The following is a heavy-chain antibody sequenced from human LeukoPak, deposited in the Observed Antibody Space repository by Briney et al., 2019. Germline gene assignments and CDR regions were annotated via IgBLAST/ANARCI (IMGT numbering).Heavy chain of an antibody. CDR1: GFTFRSYG. CDR2: TSYDGSDK. Sequence: GGSLRLSCVASGFTFRSYGMHWVRQAPGKGLEWVTFTSYDGSDKYYADSVKGRFTISRDNFKDTLYLQMNSLRLQDTAVYYCAKVRYDYYGMDVWGQGTTVTVSS. CDR3: AKVRYDYYGMDV. D-gene: IGHD3-9*01. V-gene: IGHV3-30*18. J-gene: IGHJ6*02.